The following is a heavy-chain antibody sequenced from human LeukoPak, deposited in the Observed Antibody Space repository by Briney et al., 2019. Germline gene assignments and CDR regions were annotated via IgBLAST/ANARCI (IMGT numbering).Heavy chain of an antibody. V-gene: IGHV3-7*01. Sequence: GGSLRLSCAASGFTFSTSWMSWVRQAPGKGLEWVANIKRDGSEKYYVDSVKGRFTISRDNSKNSLYLQMDSLRAEDTAVYYCARISTSVAGADYWGRGTLVTVSS. CDR3: ARISTSVAGADY. J-gene: IGHJ4*02. CDR1: GFTFSTSW. D-gene: IGHD6-19*01. CDR2: IKRDGSEK.